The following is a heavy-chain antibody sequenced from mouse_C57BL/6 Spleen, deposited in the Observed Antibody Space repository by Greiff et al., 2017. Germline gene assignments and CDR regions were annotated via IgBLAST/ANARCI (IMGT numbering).Heavy chain of an antibody. Sequence: EVMLVESGPVLVKPGASVTMSCKASGYTFTDYYMNWVKQSHGKSLEWIGVINPYNGGTSYNQKFKGKATLTVDKSSSTAYMELNSLTSEDSAVYYCARGSNYAMDYGGQGTSGTVSS. V-gene: IGHV1-19*01. D-gene: IGHD5-1*01. J-gene: IGHJ4*01. CDR3: ARGSNYAMDY. CDR2: INPYNGGT. CDR1: GYTFTDYY.